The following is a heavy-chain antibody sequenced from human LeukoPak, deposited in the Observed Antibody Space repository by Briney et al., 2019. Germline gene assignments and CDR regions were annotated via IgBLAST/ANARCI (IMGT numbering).Heavy chain of an antibody. D-gene: IGHD4-17*01. CDR2: VIPIFGTA. J-gene: IGHJ6*03. CDR3: ARDYGRGQILYYYMGV. CDR1: GGTFSSYA. Sequence: SVKVSCKASGGTFSSYAISWVRQAPGQGLEWMGGVIPIFGTANYAQKFQGRVTITADKSTSTAYMELSSLRSEDTAVYYCARDYGRGQILYYYMGVWGKGTTVTISS. V-gene: IGHV1-69*06.